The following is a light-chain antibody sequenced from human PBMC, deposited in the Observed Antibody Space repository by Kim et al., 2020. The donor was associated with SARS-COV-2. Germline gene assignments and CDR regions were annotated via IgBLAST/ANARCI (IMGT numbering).Light chain of an antibody. Sequence: QPASISCRSSQSLVNRDGNTYLNWLQQRPGQSPRRLIYQVSKRDSGVPDRFSGSGSGTNFTLKISGVEAEDVGVYYCLQGTHWPKTFGQGTKLEI. V-gene: IGKV2-30*01. CDR2: QVS. J-gene: IGKJ2*01. CDR3: LQGTHWPKT. CDR1: QSLVNRDGNTY.